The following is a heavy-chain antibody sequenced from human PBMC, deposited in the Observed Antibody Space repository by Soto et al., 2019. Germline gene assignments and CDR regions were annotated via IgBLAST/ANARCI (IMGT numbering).Heavy chain of an antibody. CDR3: AREGGLNLWFGELGYYYYGMDV. CDR2: IYYTGST. J-gene: IGHJ6*02. D-gene: IGHD3-10*01. CDR1: GRPITGDY. Sequence: ASETLSLTCTVSGRPITGDYWGWIRQPPGKALEYIGHIYYTGSTRYNPSLTSRVTISLDTSREQFSLKLTSVTAADTAVYYCAREGGLNLWFGELGYYYYGMDVWGQGTTVTVSS. V-gene: IGHV4-59*01.